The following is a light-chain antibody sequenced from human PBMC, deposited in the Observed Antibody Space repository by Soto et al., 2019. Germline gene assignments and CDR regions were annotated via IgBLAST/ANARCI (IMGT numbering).Light chain of an antibody. V-gene: IGKV3-15*01. CDR1: QTISGT. CDR3: QQYDNWPWT. Sequence: EIVMTQSPATLSVSPGGRATLSCRASQTISGTLAWYQQKPGQAPRLLIHGASTRAPGFPARFSGSGSGTDFTLTISSLQSEDFAVYYCQQYDNWPWTFGQGTKVEIQ. J-gene: IGKJ1*01. CDR2: GAS.